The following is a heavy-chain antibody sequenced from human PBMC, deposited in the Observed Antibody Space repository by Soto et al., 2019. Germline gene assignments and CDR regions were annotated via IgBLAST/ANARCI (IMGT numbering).Heavy chain of an antibody. CDR2: ISAHNGNT. V-gene: IGHV1-18*01. CDR3: ARGRYGDY. Sequence: QVHLVQSGAEVKKPGASVKVSCKGSGYTFTSYGITWVRQAPGQGLEGMGWISAHNGNTDYAQRRHGRVTVPRATSPSTAYMELRSLRSDDTAVYYCARGRYGDYWGQGALVTVSS. D-gene: IGHD1-1*01. CDR1: GYTFTSYG. J-gene: IGHJ4*02.